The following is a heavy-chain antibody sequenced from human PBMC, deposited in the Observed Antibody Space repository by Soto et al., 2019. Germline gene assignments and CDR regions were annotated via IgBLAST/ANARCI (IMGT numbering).Heavy chain of an antibody. J-gene: IGHJ3*02. D-gene: IGHD5-12*01. CDR1: GYTFTSYG. V-gene: IGHV1-18*04. CDR2: ISSYNGNT. CDR3: ARIRDGYNYPDAFDI. Sequence: GASVKVSCKASGYTFTSYGISWVRQAPGQGLEWMGWISSYNGNTNYAQKVQGRVTLTTDTSTSTAYMELSSLRSEDTAVYYCARIRDGYNYPDAFDIWGQGTMVTVSS.